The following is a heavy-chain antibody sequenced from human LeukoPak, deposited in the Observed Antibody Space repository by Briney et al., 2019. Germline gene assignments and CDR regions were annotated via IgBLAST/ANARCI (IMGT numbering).Heavy chain of an antibody. Sequence: GASVKVSCKASGYTFTGYYMHWVRQAPGQGLEWMGWINPNSGGTNYAQKFQGRVTMTRDTSISTVYMELSRLRSDDTAVYYCARVGYSSSSGARPWGQGTLVTVSS. V-gene: IGHV1-2*02. CDR3: ARVGYSSSSGARP. CDR2: INPNSGGT. D-gene: IGHD6-6*01. CDR1: GYTFTGYY. J-gene: IGHJ4*02.